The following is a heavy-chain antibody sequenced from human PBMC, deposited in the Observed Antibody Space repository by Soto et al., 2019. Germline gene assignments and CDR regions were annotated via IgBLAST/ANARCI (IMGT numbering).Heavy chain of an antibody. CDR3: ARDAQGGYYYDSSGYSEFDP. CDR2: INSDGSST. D-gene: IGHD3-22*01. J-gene: IGHJ5*02. V-gene: IGHV3-74*01. Sequence: GGSLRLSCAASGFTFSSYWMHWVRQAPGKGLVWVSRINSDGSSTSYADSVKGRFTISRDNAKNTLYLQMNSLRAGDTAVYYCARDAQGGYYYDSSGYSEFDPWGKGPLVTVS. CDR1: GFTFSSYW.